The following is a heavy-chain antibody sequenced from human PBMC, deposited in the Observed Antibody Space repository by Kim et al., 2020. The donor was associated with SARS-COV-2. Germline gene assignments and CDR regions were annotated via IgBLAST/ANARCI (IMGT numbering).Heavy chain of an antibody. J-gene: IGHJ6*02. CDR2: ISGSGGST. V-gene: IGHV3-23*01. CDR3: AKMGETHPLWFGELRSYYYYGMDV. Sequence: GGSLRLSCAASGFTFSSYAMSWVRQAPGKGLEWVSAISGSGGSTYYADSVKGRFTISRDNSKNTLYLQMNSLRAEDTAVYYCAKMGETHPLWFGELRSYYYYGMDVWGQGTTVTVSS. D-gene: IGHD3-10*01. CDR1: GFTFSSYA.